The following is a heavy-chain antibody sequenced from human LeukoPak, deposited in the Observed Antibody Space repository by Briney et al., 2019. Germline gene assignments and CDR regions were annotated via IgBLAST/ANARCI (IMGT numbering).Heavy chain of an antibody. Sequence: SQTLSLTCAISGDSVSSNSVTWNWIRQSPSRGREWLGRTYYRSTWYNDYAVSVRGRITVNPDTSKNQFSLHLNSVTPEDTAVYYCARRLTQYDCFDPWGQGILVTVSS. D-gene: IGHD2-2*01. CDR1: GDSVSSNSVT. V-gene: IGHV6-1*01. CDR2: TYYRSTWYN. CDR3: ARRLTQYDCFDP. J-gene: IGHJ5*02.